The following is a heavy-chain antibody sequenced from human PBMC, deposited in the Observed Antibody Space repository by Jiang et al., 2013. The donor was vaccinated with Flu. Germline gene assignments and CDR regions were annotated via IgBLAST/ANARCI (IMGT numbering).Heavy chain of an antibody. D-gene: IGHD2-15*01. J-gene: IGHJ5*02. CDR1: GFTFSDYY. Sequence: GVVKPGGSLRLSCAASGFTFSDYYMTWIRQAPGKGLEWVSYITRSGDSKYYADSVKGRFTISRDNAKNSLYLEMNNLRVDDTAVYFCARDAYYCMSDICPGTNWFDPWGQGTLVTVSS. CDR3: ARDAYYCMSDICPGTNWFDP. CDR2: ITRSGDSK. V-gene: IGHV3-11*01.